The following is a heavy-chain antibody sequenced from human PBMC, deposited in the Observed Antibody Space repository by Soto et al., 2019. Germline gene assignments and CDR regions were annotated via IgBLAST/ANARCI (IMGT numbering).Heavy chain of an antibody. Sequence: LSLPCAISGDSVSSNSAAWNWIRQSPSRGLEWLGRTYYRSKWYNDYAVSVKSRITINPDTSKNQFSLQLNSVTPEDTAVYYCARELDILTGYYTPNYYYYGMDVWGQGTTVTVSS. CDR1: GDSVSSNSAA. J-gene: IGHJ6*02. V-gene: IGHV6-1*01. CDR2: TYYRSKWYN. D-gene: IGHD3-9*01. CDR3: ARELDILTGYYTPNYYYYGMDV.